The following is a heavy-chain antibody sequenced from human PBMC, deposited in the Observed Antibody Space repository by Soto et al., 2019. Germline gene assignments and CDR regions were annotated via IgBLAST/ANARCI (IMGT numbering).Heavy chain of an antibody. Sequence: QLQLQESGPGLVKPSETLSLTCRVSGGSVSSSPHYWGWIRQPPGKGLEWIGSINYSGSTDYNPSLQSRVNISVDTSKNQFSLKLTSVTAADTAVYHCASLGGSSWTFHFDYWGQGNLVTVSS. J-gene: IGHJ4*02. CDR2: INYSGST. CDR1: GGSVSSSPHY. CDR3: ASLGGSSWTFHFDY. D-gene: IGHD6-13*01. V-gene: IGHV4-39*01.